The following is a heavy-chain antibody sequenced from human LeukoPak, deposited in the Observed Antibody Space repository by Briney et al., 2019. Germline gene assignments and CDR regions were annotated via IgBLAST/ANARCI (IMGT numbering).Heavy chain of an antibody. V-gene: IGHV3-74*01. CDR3: VRDLGGRSGH. CDR2: INEDGSTT. J-gene: IGHJ4*02. CDR1: GFTFSSNW. D-gene: IGHD1-26*01. Sequence: GGSLRLSCAASGFTFSSNWMHWVRQAPGKGLVWVSRINEDGSTTNYADSAKGRSTIFRDNAKNTLYLQMNSLRAEDTAVYYCVRDLGGRSGHWGQGTLVTVSS.